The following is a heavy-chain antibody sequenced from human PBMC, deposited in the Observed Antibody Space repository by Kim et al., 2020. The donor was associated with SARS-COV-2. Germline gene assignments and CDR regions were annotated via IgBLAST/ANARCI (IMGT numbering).Heavy chain of an antibody. J-gene: IGHJ4*02. CDR2: IYHTGST. D-gene: IGHD5-12*01. CDR1: GYSISSGFL. CDR3: VRGGVLSGPDH. Sequence: SETLSLTCDVSGYSISSGFLWGWIRQPPGKGLEWSGNIYHTGSTDHNPALKSRVIMAVETSKNQFSLDLRSVSAADTAVYYCVRGGVLSGPDHWGQGTRVVVST. V-gene: IGHV4-38-2*01.